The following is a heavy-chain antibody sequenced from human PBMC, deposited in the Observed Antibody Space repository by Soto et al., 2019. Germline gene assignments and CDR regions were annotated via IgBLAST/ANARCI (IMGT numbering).Heavy chain of an antibody. CDR2: INHSGST. V-gene: IGHV4-34*01. CDR1: GGSFSGYY. CDR3: ARERPYCSSTSCYRSYYYYYYYMDV. J-gene: IGHJ6*03. D-gene: IGHD2-2*01. Sequence: SETLSLTCAVYGGSFSGYYWSWIRQPPGKGLEWIGEINHSGSTNYNPSLKSRVTISVDTSKNQFSLKLSSVTAADTAVYYCARERPYCSSTSCYRSYYYYYYYMDVWGKGTTVTVSS.